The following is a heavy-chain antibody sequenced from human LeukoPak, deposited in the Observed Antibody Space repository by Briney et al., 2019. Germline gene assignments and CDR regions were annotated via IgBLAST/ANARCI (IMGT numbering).Heavy chain of an antibody. J-gene: IGHJ6*02. D-gene: IGHD6-13*01. CDR3: ARDRIAAAGTVGYYYYGMDV. CDR2: ISGSGSGT. CDR1: EFAFSTYA. V-gene: IGHV3-23*01. Sequence: GGSLRLSCAASEFAFSTYAMSWARQAPGKGLEWVSAISGSGSGTYYADSVKGRFTISRDNSKNTLYLQVNSLRAEDTAVYYCARDRIAAAGTVGYYYYGMDVWGQGTTVTVSS.